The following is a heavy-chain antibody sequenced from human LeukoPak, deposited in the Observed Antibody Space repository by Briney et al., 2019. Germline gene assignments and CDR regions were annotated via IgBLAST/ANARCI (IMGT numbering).Heavy chain of an antibody. Sequence: LETLSLTCAVYGGSFSGYYWSWIRQPPGKGLEWIGEINHSGSTNYNPSLKSRVTISVDTSKNQFSLKLSSVTAADTAVYYCARKQLEGRGPFDYWGQGTLVTVSS. CDR2: INHSGST. V-gene: IGHV4-34*01. D-gene: IGHD1-1*01. CDR3: ARKQLEGRGPFDY. J-gene: IGHJ4*02. CDR1: GGSFSGYY.